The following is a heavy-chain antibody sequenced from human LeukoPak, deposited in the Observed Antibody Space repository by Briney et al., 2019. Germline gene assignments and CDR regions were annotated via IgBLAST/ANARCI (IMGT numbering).Heavy chain of an antibody. V-gene: IGHV4-59*08. J-gene: IGHJ4*02. Sequence: PSETLSLTCTVSGGSVSGCSITSYYWSWIRQPPGKGLEWIGYIYYSGSTNYDPSLKSRVTISVDTSKNQFSLKLNSVTAADTAVYYCAHYHIVGATAYFDYWGQGTLVTVSS. CDR3: AHYHIVGATAYFDY. CDR2: IYYSGST. CDR1: GGSVSGCSITSYY. D-gene: IGHD1-26*01.